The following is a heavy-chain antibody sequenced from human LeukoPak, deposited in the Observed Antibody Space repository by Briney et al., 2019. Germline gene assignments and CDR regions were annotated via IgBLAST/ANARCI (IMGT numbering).Heavy chain of an antibody. D-gene: IGHD3-22*01. Sequence: PGGSLRLSCAASGFTFSSSAMSWVRQAPGKGLEWVSVIYSGDSTYYADSVKGRFTISRDNSKNTLYLQMNSLRAEDTAVYYCARGTGQNSGYFHYWGQGTLVTVSS. CDR2: IYSGDST. CDR3: ARGTGQNSGYFHY. J-gene: IGHJ4*02. CDR1: GFTFSSSA. V-gene: IGHV3-53*01.